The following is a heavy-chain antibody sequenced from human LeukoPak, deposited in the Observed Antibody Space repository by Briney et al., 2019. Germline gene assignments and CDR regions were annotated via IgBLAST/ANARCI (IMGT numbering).Heavy chain of an antibody. V-gene: IGHV3-66*02. J-gene: IGHJ6*03. CDR1: GFPVSDNY. CDR2: IYSDGTT. CDR3: AKDGMGSGIYYYYYMDV. D-gene: IGHD3-10*01. Sequence: PGGSLRLSCAASGFPVSDNYMSWVRQAPGKGLEWVSIIYSDGTTYYADSVKGRFTISRDNSKNTLYLQMNSLRAEDTAVYYCAKDGMGSGIYYYYYMDVWGKGTTVTVSS.